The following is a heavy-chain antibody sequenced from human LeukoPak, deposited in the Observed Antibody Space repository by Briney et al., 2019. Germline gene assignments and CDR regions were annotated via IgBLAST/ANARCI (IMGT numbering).Heavy chain of an antibody. CDR2: INAGNGNT. V-gene: IGHV1-3*01. CDR3: ARVDCSGGSCYSGYFQH. Sequence: ASVKVSCKASGYTFTSYAMHWVRQAPGQRLEWMGWINAGNGNTKYSQKFQGRVTITRDTSASTAYMELSSLRSEDTAVYYCARVDCSGGSCYSGYFQHWGQGTLVTVSS. D-gene: IGHD2-15*01. J-gene: IGHJ1*01. CDR1: GYTFTSYA.